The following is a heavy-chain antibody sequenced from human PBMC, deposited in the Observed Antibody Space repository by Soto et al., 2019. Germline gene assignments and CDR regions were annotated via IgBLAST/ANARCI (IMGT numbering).Heavy chain of an antibody. D-gene: IGHD2-15*01. CDR1: GGSISSGGYS. CDR3: ARCEVVALGY. Sequence: QLQLQESGSGLVKPSQTLSLTCAVSGGSISSGGYSWSWIRQPPGKGLEWIGYIYHSGSTYYNPSIKSRVTVLVDRSTNQFSLKLSSVTAADKAVYYCARCEVVALGYWGQGTLVTVSS. CDR2: IYHSGST. J-gene: IGHJ4*02. V-gene: IGHV4-30-2*01.